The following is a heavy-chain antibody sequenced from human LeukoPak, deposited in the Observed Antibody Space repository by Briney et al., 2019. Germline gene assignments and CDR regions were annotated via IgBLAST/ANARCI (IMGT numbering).Heavy chain of an antibody. CDR1: GGTFSIYA. CDR2: IIPILGIA. Sequence: SVKLSCKASGGTFSIYAISWVRLAPGQGLEWMGRIIPILGIANYAQKFHGRVTITADKYTSTAYMELSSLRSEDRAEYYCASAPGYFSVVRGGVPYDFDYWGQGTLVTVSS. CDR3: ASAPGYFSVVRGGVPYDFDY. D-gene: IGHD3-10*01. J-gene: IGHJ4*02. V-gene: IGHV1-69*04.